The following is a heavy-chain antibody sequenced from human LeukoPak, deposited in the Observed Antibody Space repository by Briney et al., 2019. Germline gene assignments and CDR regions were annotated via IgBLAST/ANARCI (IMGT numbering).Heavy chain of an antibody. J-gene: IGHJ4*02. CDR2: IRYDAANQ. D-gene: IGHD6-19*01. CDR3: AKDIAVSDSYFDY. V-gene: IGHV3-30*02. Sequence: GGSLRLSCGASGFDFSNNGMHWVRQAPGKGLEWVAVIRYDAANQYYADSVKGRFTISRDNSKNTLYLQMDSLRSEDTAIYHCAKDIAVSDSYFDYWGQGTLVTVSS. CDR1: GFDFSNNG.